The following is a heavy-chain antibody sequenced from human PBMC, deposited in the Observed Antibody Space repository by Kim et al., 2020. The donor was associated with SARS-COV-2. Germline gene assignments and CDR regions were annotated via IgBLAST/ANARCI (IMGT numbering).Heavy chain of an antibody. CDR1: GGSFSGYY. Sequence: SETLSLTCAVYGGSFSGYYWSWIRQPPGKGLEWIGEINHSGSTNYNPSLKSRVTISVDTSKNQFSLKLSSVTAADTAVYYCARGSSSITICGVVIDTDDWFEPCGQGTLVTASS. J-gene: IGHJ5*02. D-gene: IGHD3-3*01. V-gene: IGHV4-34*01. CDR2: INHSGST. CDR3: ARGSSSITICGVVIDTDDWFEP.